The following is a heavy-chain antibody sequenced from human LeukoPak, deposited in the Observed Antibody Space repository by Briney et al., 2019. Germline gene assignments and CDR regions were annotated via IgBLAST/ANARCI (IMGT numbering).Heavy chain of an antibody. J-gene: IGHJ4*02. CDR2: ISGPGGDT. V-gene: IGHV3-23*01. CDR1: GFTFSSYA. D-gene: IGHD2-15*01. CDR3: AKRYCNVDTCFRTLDY. Sequence: PGGSLRLSCAASGFTFSSYAMSWVRQAPGKGLEWVSTISGPGGDTYYADSVKGRFTISRDNSKNTLYLQVNRLRAEDTAVYYCAKRYCNVDTCFRTLDYWGQGTLVTVSS.